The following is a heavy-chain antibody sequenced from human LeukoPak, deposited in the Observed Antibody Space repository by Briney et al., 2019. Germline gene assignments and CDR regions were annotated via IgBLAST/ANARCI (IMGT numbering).Heavy chain of an antibody. J-gene: IGHJ4*02. V-gene: IGHV3-21*01. D-gene: IGHD3-10*01. CDR1: GFTFSSYS. CDR2: ISTTSGNI. Sequence: GGSLRLSCAASGFTFSSYSMNWVRQAPGKGLEWVAAISTTSGNIYYADSVKGRFTISRDNSKNTLYLQMNSLRAEDTAVYYCARIGYGSGWQYYFDYWGQGTLVTVSS. CDR3: ARIGYGSGWQYYFDY.